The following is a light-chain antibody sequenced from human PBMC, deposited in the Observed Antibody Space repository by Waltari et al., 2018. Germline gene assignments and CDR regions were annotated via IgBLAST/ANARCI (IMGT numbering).Light chain of an antibody. V-gene: IGLV2-14*03. CDR1: GSAAGASES. CDR2: DVT. Sequence: QSALTQPASVSGSPGQSITISCSGLGSAAGASESVSWHQHHPAKPPHFIIYDVTHPPSGGSDRFSASQSANTASLTISRLQPEDEADYYCSSQTLDGLVLFGGGTRLTVL. CDR3: SSQTLDGLVL. J-gene: IGLJ2*01.